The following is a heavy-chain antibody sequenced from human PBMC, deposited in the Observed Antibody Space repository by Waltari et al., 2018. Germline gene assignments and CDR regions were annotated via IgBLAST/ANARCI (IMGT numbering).Heavy chain of an antibody. V-gene: IGHV3-33*05. J-gene: IGHJ6*02. CDR3: AREYSRICFHALDG. D-gene: IGHD6-13*01. CDR1: GFTRGNYG. Sequence: QVHVVESGGGVVQPGGSLRLSCAASGFTRGNYGMHGVRQAPGKGLEWVAVIQYDGSIKNYADSVKGRFTISRENSKNTLYLEMKSLRAEDTAVYYCAREYSRICFHALDGWGQGTAVTVSS. CDR2: IQYDGSIK.